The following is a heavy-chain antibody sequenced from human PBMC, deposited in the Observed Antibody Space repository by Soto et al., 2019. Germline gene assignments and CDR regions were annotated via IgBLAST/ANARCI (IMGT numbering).Heavy chain of an antibody. Sequence: GGSLRLSCAASGFTFSSYGMHWVRQAPGKGLEWEAVISYDGSNKYYADSVKGRFTISRDNSKNTLYLQMNSLRAEDTAVYYCAKGLSSYAPDDAFDIWGQGTMVTVSS. D-gene: IGHD6-13*01. J-gene: IGHJ3*02. CDR3: AKGLSSYAPDDAFDI. CDR1: GFTFSSYG. V-gene: IGHV3-30*18. CDR2: ISYDGSNK.